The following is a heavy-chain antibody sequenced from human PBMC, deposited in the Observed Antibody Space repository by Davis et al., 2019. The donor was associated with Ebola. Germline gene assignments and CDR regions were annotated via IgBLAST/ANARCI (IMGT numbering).Heavy chain of an antibody. J-gene: IGHJ4*02. CDR3: VRRPQLGYCSGGSCSSVGADFDY. V-gene: IGHV4-34*01. CDR2: INHSGST. Sequence: SETLSLTCAVYGGSFSGYYWSWIRQPPWKGLEWIAEINHSGSTNYNPSLRSRVIISVDRSKNQFSLKLSSVTAADTAVYYCVRRPQLGYCSGGSCSSVGADFDYWGQGTPVTVSS. D-gene: IGHD2-15*01. CDR1: GGSFSGYY.